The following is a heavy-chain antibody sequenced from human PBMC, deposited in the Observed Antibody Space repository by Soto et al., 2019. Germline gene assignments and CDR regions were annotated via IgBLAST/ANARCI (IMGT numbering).Heavy chain of an antibody. D-gene: IGHD3-10*01. CDR3: ARDCWGSGSDYYYGMDV. J-gene: IGHJ6*02. V-gene: IGHV1-46*01. CDR2: INPSGGST. Sequence: GASVKVSCKASGYTFTSYYMHWVRQAPGQGLEWMGIINPSGGSTSYAQKFQGRVTMTRDTSTSTVYMELSSLRSEDTAVYYCARDCWGSGSDYYYGMDVWGQGTTVTVSS. CDR1: GYTFTSYY.